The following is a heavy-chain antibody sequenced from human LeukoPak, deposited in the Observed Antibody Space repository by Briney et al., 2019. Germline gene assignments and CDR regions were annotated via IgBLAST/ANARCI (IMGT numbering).Heavy chain of an antibody. J-gene: IGHJ4*02. Sequence: AGSLRLSCAASGFTFSSYAMSWVRQAPGKGLEWVSAISGSGCSTYYADSVKGRFTISRDNSKNTLYLQMNSLRAEDTAVYYCAGLSGSYTGYFDYWGQGTLVTVSS. V-gene: IGHV3-23*01. CDR2: ISGSGCST. CDR1: GFTFSSYA. CDR3: AGLSGSYTGYFDY. D-gene: IGHD1-26*01.